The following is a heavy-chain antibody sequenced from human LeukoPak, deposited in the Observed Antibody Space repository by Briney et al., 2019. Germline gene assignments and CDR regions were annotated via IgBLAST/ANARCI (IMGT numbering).Heavy chain of an antibody. J-gene: IGHJ4*02. CDR1: GYTFTSYY. Sequence: SVKVSCKASGYTFTSYYMHWVRQAPGQGLEWMGGIIPIFGTANYAQKFQGRVTITADKSTSAAYMELSSLRSEDTAVYYCARLTYGHFDYWGQGTLVTVSS. CDR2: IIPIFGTA. D-gene: IGHD2-8*01. V-gene: IGHV1-69*06. CDR3: ARLTYGHFDY.